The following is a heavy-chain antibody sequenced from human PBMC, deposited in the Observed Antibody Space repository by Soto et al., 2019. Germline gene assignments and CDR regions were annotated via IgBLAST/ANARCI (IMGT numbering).Heavy chain of an antibody. Sequence: SSETLSLTCTVSGGSISSGGYYWSWIRQHPGKGLEWIGYIYYSGSTYYNPSPKSRVTISVDTSKNQFSLKLSSVTAADTAVYYCARAYYGDYLYYYYYGMDVWGQGTTVTVSS. J-gene: IGHJ6*02. CDR3: ARAYYGDYLYYYYYGMDV. CDR1: GGSISSGGYY. V-gene: IGHV4-31*02. D-gene: IGHD4-17*01. CDR2: IYYSGST.